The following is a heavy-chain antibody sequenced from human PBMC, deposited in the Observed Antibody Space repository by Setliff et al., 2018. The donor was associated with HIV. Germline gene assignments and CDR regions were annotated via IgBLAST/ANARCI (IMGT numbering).Heavy chain of an antibody. V-gene: IGHV4-34*01. J-gene: IGHJ4*02. CDR2: INHSGST. CDR3: ARVAGMGYFDY. CDR1: GGSFSNYY. Sequence: SETLSLTCAVYGGSFSNYYWTWIRQPPGKGLEWLGEINHSGSTNYNPSLKSRVTISVDTSKNQFSLKLSSVTAADTAVYYCARVAGMGYFDYWGQGTLVTVSS. D-gene: IGHD2-8*01.